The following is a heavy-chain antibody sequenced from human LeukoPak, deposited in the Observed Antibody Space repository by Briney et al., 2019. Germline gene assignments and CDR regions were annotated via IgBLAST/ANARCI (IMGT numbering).Heavy chain of an antibody. D-gene: IGHD2-15*01. Sequence: RPSETLSLTSAVYGGSFSGYYWSWIRQPPGKGLEWIGEINHSGSTNYNPSLKSRVTISVDTSKNQFSLKLSSVTAADTAVYYCARGRRVVVVAATRYFDYWGQGTLVTVSS. J-gene: IGHJ4*02. V-gene: IGHV4-34*01. CDR3: ARGRRVVVVAATRYFDY. CDR2: INHSGST. CDR1: GGSFSGYY.